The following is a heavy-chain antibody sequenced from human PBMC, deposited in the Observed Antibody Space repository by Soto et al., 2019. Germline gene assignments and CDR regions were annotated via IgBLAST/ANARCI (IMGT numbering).Heavy chain of an antibody. CDR2: IIPIFGTV. D-gene: IGHD5-12*01. J-gene: IGHJ2*01. CDR1: GGTFSNYP. CDR3: ARGNHRWLQLWYFDL. Sequence: QVQLVQSGAEVKKPGSSVKVSFKASGGTFSNYPISWVRQAPGQGLEWMGGIIPIFGTVNYGQKFQGRVTITADESTSTAYMELSSLRSEDTAVYYCARGNHRWLQLWYFDLWGRGTLVTVSS. V-gene: IGHV1-69*12.